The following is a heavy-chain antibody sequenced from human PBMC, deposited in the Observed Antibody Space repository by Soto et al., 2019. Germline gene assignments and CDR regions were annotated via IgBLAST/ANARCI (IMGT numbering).Heavy chain of an antibody. D-gene: IGHD4-17*01. CDR2: IYPGDSDT. CDR1: GYSFTSYW. Sequence: PGESLKISCKGSGYSFTSYWIGWVRQMPGKGLEWMGIIYPGDSDTRYSPSFQGQVTISADKSISTAYLQLSSPKASDTGMYYGARQGDYGDYGYDYNYGMNVLGPGTTVTVS. CDR3: ARQGDYGDYGYDYNYGMNV. J-gene: IGHJ6*02. V-gene: IGHV5-51*01.